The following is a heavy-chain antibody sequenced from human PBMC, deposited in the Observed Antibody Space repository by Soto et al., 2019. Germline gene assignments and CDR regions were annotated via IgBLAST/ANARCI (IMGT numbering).Heavy chain of an antibody. D-gene: IGHD2-15*01. CDR2: INPETGGT. Sequence: QVQLVQSGADVKTPGASVRVSCKDSGYTFTGYYVYWVREAPGQGLGWMGWINPETGGTSYAQKFQGRVSLFRDTYITTAYLELSRLRFDDASVYFFASERDHVISEGMYVCGQVHTVNVSS. J-gene: IGHJ6*02. CDR3: ASERDHVISEGMYV. CDR1: GYTFTGYY. V-gene: IGHV1-2*02.